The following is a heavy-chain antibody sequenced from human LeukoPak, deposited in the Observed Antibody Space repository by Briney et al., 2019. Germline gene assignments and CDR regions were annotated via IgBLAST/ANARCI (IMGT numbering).Heavy chain of an antibody. V-gene: IGHV1-18*01. CDR3: ARCAGAQVLRFLEWLPHYYYYYMDV. D-gene: IGHD3-3*01. CDR1: GYTFTSYG. CDR2: ISAYNGDT. J-gene: IGHJ6*03. Sequence: ASVKVSCKASGYTFTSYGISWVRQAPGQGLEWMGWISAYNGDTNYAQKLQGRVTMTTDTSTSTAYMELRSLRSDDTAVYYCARCAGAQVLRFLEWLPHYYYYYMDVWGKGTTVTVSS.